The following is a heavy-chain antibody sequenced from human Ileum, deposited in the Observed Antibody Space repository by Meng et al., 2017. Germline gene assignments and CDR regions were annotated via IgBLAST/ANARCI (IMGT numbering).Heavy chain of an antibody. J-gene: IGHJ4*02. Sequence: GGSLRPSCKGSGYSSTSYWIGWVRQMPGKGLEWTGIIYPGDSDTRYSPSFQGQVTISADKSISTAYLQWSSLKASDTAMYYCARLRCSGGSCYSENYFDYWGQGTLVTVSS. D-gene: IGHD2-15*01. CDR2: IYPGDSDT. CDR1: GYSSTSYW. V-gene: IGHV5-51*01. CDR3: ARLRCSGGSCYSENYFDY.